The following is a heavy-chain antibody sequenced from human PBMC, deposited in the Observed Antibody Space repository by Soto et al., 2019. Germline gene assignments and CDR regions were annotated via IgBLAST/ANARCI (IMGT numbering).Heavy chain of an antibody. D-gene: IGHD6-13*01. CDR1: GYSISSGYY. V-gene: IGHV4-38-2*02. Sequence: SETLSLTCTVSGYSISSGYYWGWIRQPPGKGLEWIGSIYHSGSTYYNPSLKSRVTISVDTSKNQFSLKLSSVTAADTAVYYCASPSAADAFDIWGQGTMVTVSS. CDR3: ASPSAADAFDI. CDR2: IYHSGST. J-gene: IGHJ3*02.